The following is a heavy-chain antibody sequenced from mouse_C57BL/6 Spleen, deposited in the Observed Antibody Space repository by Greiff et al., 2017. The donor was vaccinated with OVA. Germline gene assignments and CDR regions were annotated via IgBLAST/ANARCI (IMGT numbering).Heavy chain of an antibody. CDR2: IYPGSGST. CDR1: GYSFTGYW. D-gene: IGHD2-5*01. CDR3: ARWGSNFYWYFDV. J-gene: IGHJ1*03. V-gene: IGHV1-55*01. Sequence: VQLQESGPELVKPGASVKISCKASGYSFTGYWITWVKQRPGQGLEWIGDIYPGSGSTNYNEKFKSKATLTVDTSSSTAYMQLSSLTSEDSAVYYCARWGSNFYWYFDVWGTGTTVTVSS.